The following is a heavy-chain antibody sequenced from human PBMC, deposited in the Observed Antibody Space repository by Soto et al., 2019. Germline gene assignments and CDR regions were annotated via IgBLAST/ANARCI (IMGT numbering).Heavy chain of an antibody. V-gene: IGHV1-24*01. CDR1: GYTLTELS. CDR2: FDPEDGET. J-gene: IGHJ4*02. Sequence: ASVKVSCKVSGYTLTELSMHWVRQAPGKGLEWMGGFDPEDGETIYAQKFQGRVTMTEDTSTDTAYMELSSLRSEDTAVYYCATGGYSGYDRPEGWGYWGQGTLVTVSS. CDR3: ATGGYSGYDRPEGWGY. D-gene: IGHD5-12*01.